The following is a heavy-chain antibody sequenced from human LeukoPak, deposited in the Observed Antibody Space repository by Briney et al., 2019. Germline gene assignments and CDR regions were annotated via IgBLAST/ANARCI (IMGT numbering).Heavy chain of an antibody. CDR1: GGTFSSYA. Sequence: SVKVSCKASGGTFSSYAISWVRQAPGQGLEWMGGIIPIFGTANYAQKFQGRVTTTTYEPTSTAYMELSSLRSEYTAVYYCARGGGYGDLRLDPWGQGTLVTVSS. CDR3: ARGGGYGDLRLDP. J-gene: IGHJ5*02. V-gene: IGHV1-69*05. D-gene: IGHD4-17*01. CDR2: IIPIFGTA.